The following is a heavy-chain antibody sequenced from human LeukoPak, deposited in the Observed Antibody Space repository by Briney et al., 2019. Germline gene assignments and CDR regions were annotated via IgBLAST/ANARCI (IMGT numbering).Heavy chain of an antibody. Sequence: GGSLRLSCAASGFTFSSNYMSWVRQAPGKGLEWVSFIYSCGSTFYSDSVMGRFTISRDNSKNTLYLQMNSLRAEERAVYYCARGGSYLSAFDMWGEGTMVTVSS. CDR3: ARGGSYLSAFDM. J-gene: IGHJ3*02. CDR1: GFTFSSNY. CDR2: IYSCGST. D-gene: IGHD1-26*01. V-gene: IGHV3-53*01.